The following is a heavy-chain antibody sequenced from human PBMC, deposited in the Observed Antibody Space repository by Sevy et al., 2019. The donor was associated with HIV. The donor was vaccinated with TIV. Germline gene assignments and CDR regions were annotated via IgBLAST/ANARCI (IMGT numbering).Heavy chain of an antibody. CDR3: VKEGGGEGGDH. V-gene: IGHV3-30*02. CDR1: GFSFSSYG. J-gene: IGHJ4*02. CDR2: LQYDGSNK. D-gene: IGHD2-21*01. Sequence: GESLKISCAASGFSFSSYGMHWVRQAPGKGLEWMSYLQYDGSNKDYADSVKGRFTISRDNSKNTLYLQMNSLRVEDTAVFYCVKEGGGEGGDHWGQGTLVTVSS.